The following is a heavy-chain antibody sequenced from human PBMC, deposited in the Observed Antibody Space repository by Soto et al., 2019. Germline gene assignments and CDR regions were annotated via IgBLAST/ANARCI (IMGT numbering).Heavy chain of an antibody. CDR2: ITGSSSTI. CDR3: SRRIEY. V-gene: IGHV3-48*01. J-gene: IGHJ4*02. CDR1: GFTFSSYS. Sequence: EVQPVESGGDLVQPGGSLRLSCAASGFTFSSYSMNWVRQAPGKGLEWISYITGSSSTIYYADSVKGRFTISRDNAKNSLYLQMNSLRAEDTAVYYCSRRIEYWGQGTWSPSPQ.